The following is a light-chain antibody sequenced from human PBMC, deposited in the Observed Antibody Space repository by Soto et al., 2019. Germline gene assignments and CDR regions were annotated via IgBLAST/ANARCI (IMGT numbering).Light chain of an antibody. Sequence: AIQMTQSPSSLSASVGDRVTITCRASQDIRNELGWYQQKPGKAPKVLIYAASYLQSGVPPRFSGSRSGTDFTLTISSLQPEDFATYFCLQDDNYPWTFGQGTKVEIK. J-gene: IGKJ1*01. CDR2: AAS. V-gene: IGKV1-6*01. CDR1: QDIRNE. CDR3: LQDDNYPWT.